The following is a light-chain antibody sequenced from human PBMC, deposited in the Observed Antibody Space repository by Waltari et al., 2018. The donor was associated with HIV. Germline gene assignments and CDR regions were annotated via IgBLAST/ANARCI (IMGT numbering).Light chain of an antibody. Sequence: DIVMTQSPDSLAVSLGGGATINCKSSQNVLYGSNNKNYLSWYQQKPGQPPSLLIYWASTRESGVPDRFSGGGSGTNFTLTISSLQAEDVAVYYCQQYYSFPYTFGQGTKVEIK. CDR1: QNVLYGSNNKNY. CDR3: QQYYSFPYT. V-gene: IGKV4-1*01. J-gene: IGKJ2*01. CDR2: WAS.